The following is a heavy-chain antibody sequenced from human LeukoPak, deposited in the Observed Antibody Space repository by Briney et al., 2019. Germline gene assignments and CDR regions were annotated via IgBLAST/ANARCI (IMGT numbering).Heavy chain of an antibody. D-gene: IGHD3-3*01. CDR3: SKGITIFALTDAFDI. Sequence: GGSLRLSCAASGFTVSSNYMSWVRQAPGKGLEWVSAISGSGVTTYYADSVKGRFTISRDNSKHTLYLQMNSLRAEDTAVYYCSKGITIFALTDAFDIWGQGTMVTVSS. V-gene: IGHV3-23*01. CDR2: ISGSGVTT. CDR1: GFTVSSNY. J-gene: IGHJ3*02.